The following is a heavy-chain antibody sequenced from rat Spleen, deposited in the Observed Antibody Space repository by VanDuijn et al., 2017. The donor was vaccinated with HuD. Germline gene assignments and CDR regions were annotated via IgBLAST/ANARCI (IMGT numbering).Heavy chain of an antibody. Sequence: EVQLVESGGGLVQPGRSMKLSCAASGFTFSDYYMAWVRQAPKKGLEWVASISYDGSRTYYRDSVKGRFTISRDNAKSTLLLQMDSLRSEDTATYYCARLWDSWGQGVMVTVSS. J-gene: IGHJ2*01. CDR2: ISYDGSRT. CDR3: ARLWDS. CDR1: GFTFSDYY. V-gene: IGHV5-22*01.